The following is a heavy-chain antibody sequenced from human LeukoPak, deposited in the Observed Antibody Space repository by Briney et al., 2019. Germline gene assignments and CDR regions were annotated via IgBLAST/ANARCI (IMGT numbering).Heavy chain of an antibody. J-gene: IGHJ5*02. CDR3: AKRRHYFGSGDYYRDP. D-gene: IGHD3-10*01. CDR1: GFAFSSYA. Sequence: GGFLRLSCAASGFAFSSYAMSWVRQAPGKGLEWVSSISGSGTNAYYADSVKGRFTISRDNSRNLLFLQMSSLRVEDTAVYYCAKRRHYFGSGDYYRDPWGQGTLVTVSS. CDR2: ISGSGTNA. V-gene: IGHV3-23*01.